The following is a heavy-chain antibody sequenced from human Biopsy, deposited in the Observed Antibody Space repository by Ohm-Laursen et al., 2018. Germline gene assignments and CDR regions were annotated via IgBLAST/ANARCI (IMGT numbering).Heavy chain of an antibody. CDR2: IYDRGST. D-gene: IGHD6-19*01. V-gene: IGHV4-61*01. Sequence: SDTLSLTCTVSGDSLSSGSFYWTWIRQPPGQGLEYIGYIYDRGSTANYNPSLESRVTMSVDMPKNQFSLKLSSVTAADTAIYYCARGMRSSGWPYFDSWGQGTLVTVSS. J-gene: IGHJ4*02. CDR1: GDSLSSGSFY. CDR3: ARGMRSSGWPYFDS.